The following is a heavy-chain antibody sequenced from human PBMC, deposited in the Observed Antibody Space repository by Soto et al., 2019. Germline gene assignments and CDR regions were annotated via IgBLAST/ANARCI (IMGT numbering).Heavy chain of an antibody. CDR1: GGSISSSSYY. D-gene: IGHD6-19*01. J-gene: IGHJ4*02. CDR3: ARHVGADGIAVAGPSGLDY. Sequence: QLQLQESGPGLVKPSETLSLTCTVSGGSISSSSYYWGWIRQPPGKGMEWIGSIYYSGSTYYNPSLKSRVTISVDTSKTQSSLKLSSVTAADSAVYYCARHVGADGIAVAGPSGLDYWGQGTLVTVSS. CDR2: IYYSGST. V-gene: IGHV4-39*01.